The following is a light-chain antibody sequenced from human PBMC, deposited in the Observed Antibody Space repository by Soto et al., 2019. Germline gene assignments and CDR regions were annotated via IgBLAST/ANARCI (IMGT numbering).Light chain of an antibody. CDR3: AAWDDSLNGYV. Sequence: QSVLTQPPSASGTPGQRVTISCSGSSSNIGSNTVNRYQQLPGTAPKLLIYSINQRPSGVPDRFSGSKSGTSASLAISGLQSEDEADYFCAAWDDSLNGYVFGTGTKLTVL. V-gene: IGLV1-44*01. J-gene: IGLJ1*01. CDR2: SIN. CDR1: SSNIGSNT.